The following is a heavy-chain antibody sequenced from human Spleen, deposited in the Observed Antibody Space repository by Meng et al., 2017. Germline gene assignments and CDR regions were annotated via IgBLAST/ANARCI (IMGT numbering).Heavy chain of an antibody. D-gene: IGHD4-17*01. V-gene: IGHV4-4*02. CDR2: SHQGEST. CDR3: TNLYGDGDSTS. CDR1: GVSISSNKW. Sequence: QVQLQESGPGLVRPSGTLSLPCGVPGVSISSNKWWSGVRQPPGKGLEWIGESHQGESTNYTPSLKSRVTISVDKSQNQFSLRLTSVTATDTAVYYCTNLYGDGDSTSWGQGTLVTVSS. J-gene: IGHJ4*02.